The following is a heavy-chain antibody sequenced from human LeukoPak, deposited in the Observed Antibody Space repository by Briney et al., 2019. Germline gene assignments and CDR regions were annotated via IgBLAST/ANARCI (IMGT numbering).Heavy chain of an antibody. J-gene: IGHJ3*02. Sequence: GGSLRLSCAASGFTFKTYAMTWVRQAPGKEQEWVSTVSDSGTGTYYAESVKDRFTISRDNSKNTLYLQMNGLRAEDTAVYYCASRRYSTLALDAFNIWGHGTMVTVSS. CDR1: GFTFKTYA. CDR3: ASRRYSTLALDAFNI. V-gene: IGHV3-23*01. CDR2: VSDSGTGT. D-gene: IGHD6-13*01.